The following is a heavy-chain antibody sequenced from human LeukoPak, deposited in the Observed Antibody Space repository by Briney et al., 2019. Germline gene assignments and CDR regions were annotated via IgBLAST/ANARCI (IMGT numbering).Heavy chain of an antibody. J-gene: IGHJ4*02. CDR2: IYHSGST. CDR3: AGPYYYGSGSYYNLDY. CDR1: GGSISSSNW. V-gene: IGHV4-4*02. D-gene: IGHD3-10*01. Sequence: SGTLSLTCAVSGGSISSSNWWSWVRQPPGKGLEWIGEIYHSGSTNYNPSLKSRVTISVDKSKSQFSLKLSSVTAADTAVYYCAGPYYYGSGSYYNLDYWGQGTLVTVSS.